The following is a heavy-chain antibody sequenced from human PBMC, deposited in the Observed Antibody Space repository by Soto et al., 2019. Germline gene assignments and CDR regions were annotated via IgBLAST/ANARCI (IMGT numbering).Heavy chain of an antibody. Sequence: GESLKISCKGSGYSFTSYWIGWVRQMPGKGLEWMGIIYPGDSDTRYSPSFQGQVTISADKSISTAYLQWSSLKASDTAMYYCARHKSPYYGSGSYYYYYGMDVWGQGTTVTVSS. CDR1: GYSFTSYW. J-gene: IGHJ6*02. CDR3: ARHKSPYYGSGSYYYYYGMDV. V-gene: IGHV5-51*01. D-gene: IGHD3-10*01. CDR2: IYPGDSDT.